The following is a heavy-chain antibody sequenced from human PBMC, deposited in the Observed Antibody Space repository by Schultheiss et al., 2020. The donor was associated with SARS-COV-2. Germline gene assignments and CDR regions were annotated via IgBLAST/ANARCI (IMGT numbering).Heavy chain of an antibody. J-gene: IGHJ5*02. CDR2: IRSKANSYAT. CDR1: GFTFSSYA. CDR3: TRVEQWLVPA. V-gene: IGHV3-73*01. D-gene: IGHD6-19*01. Sequence: GGSLRLSCAASGFTFSSYAMSWVRQAPGKGLEWVGRIRSKANSYATAYAASVKGRFTISRDDSKNTAYLQMNSLKTEDTAVYYCTRVEQWLVPAWGQGTLVTVSS.